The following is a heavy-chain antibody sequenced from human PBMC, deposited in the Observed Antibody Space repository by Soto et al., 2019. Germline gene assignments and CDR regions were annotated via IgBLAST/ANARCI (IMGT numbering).Heavy chain of an antibody. J-gene: IGHJ6*02. CDR1: GGILTRGCYF. CDR3: ANNYYRLDV. Sequence: SEARLLPRTGSGGILTRGCYFLSWIRQAPRKGLEWIGYTYQSGSAYYNPSLKSRVTISVDRSKNQFSLNLTSVTAADTAVYYGANNYYRLDVWGQGNTDTV. CDR2: TYQSGSA. V-gene: IGHV4-30-2*01.